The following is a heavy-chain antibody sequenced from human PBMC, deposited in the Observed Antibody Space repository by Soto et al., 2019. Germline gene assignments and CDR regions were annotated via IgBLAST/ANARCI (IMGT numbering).Heavy chain of an antibody. CDR2: INHSGST. CDR3: ARGPDIVVVPAARLSDY. CDR1: GGSFSGYY. D-gene: IGHD2-2*01. Sequence: QVQLQQWGAGLLKPSETLSLTCAVYGGSFSGYYWSWIRQPPGKGLEWIGEINHSGSTNYNPSLTSRVTISVDTSKHQFSLKLSSVTAADTAVYYCARGPDIVVVPAARLSDYWGQGTLVTVSS. J-gene: IGHJ4*02. V-gene: IGHV4-34*01.